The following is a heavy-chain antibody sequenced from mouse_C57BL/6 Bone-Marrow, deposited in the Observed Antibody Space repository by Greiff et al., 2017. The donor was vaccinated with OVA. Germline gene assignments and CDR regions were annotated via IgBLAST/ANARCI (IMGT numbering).Heavy chain of an antibody. Sequence: EVMLVESGAELVRPGASVKLSCTASGFNIKDDYMHWVKQRPEQGLEWIGWIDPENGDTEYASKFQGKATITADTSSNTAYLQLSSLTSEDTAVYYCTLNYVGDYYAMDYWGQGTSVTVSS. J-gene: IGHJ4*01. V-gene: IGHV14-4*01. CDR3: TLNYVGDYYAMDY. CDR1: GFNIKDDY. CDR2: IDPENGDT. D-gene: IGHD1-1*02.